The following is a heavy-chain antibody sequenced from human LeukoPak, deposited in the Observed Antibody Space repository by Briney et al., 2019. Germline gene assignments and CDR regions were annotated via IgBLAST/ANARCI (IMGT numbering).Heavy chain of an antibody. CDR3: ARGPITTRSHFDY. J-gene: IGHJ4*02. D-gene: IGHD3-22*01. V-gene: IGHV1-69*13. CDR1: GGTFSSYA. CDR2: IIPIFATA. Sequence: ASVKVSCKASGGTFSSYAVSWVRQAPGQGLEWMGGIIPIFATANYAQKFQGRVTITADESTSTAYMELSSLRSEDTAVYYCARGPITTRSHFDYWGQGTLVTVSS.